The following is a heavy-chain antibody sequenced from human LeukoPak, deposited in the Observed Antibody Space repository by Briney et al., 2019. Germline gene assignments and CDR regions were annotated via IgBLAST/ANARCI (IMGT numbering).Heavy chain of an antibody. V-gene: IGHV1-69*13. CDR1: GGTFSSYA. CDR3: ARDLPSGTYYYDSSGKMDAFDI. J-gene: IGHJ3*02. D-gene: IGHD3-22*01. Sequence: GASVKVSCKASGGTFSSYAISWVRQAPGQGLEWMGGIIPIFGTANYAQKFQGRVTITADESTSTAYMELSSPRSEDTAVYYCARDLPSGTYYYDSSGKMDAFDIWGQGTMVTVSS. CDR2: IIPIFGTA.